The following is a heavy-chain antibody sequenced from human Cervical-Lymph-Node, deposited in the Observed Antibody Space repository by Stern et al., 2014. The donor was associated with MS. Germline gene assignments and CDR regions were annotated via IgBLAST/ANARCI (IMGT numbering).Heavy chain of an antibody. CDR3: ATGPAKIDYYFDY. J-gene: IGHJ4*02. Sequence: QVQLMQSGAEVKKPGASVKVSCKVSGYTLTELSMYWVRQAPGKGLDPEDGETIYAQKFQGRVTMTEDTSTDTAYMELSSLRSEDTAVYYCATGPAKIDYYFDYWGQGTLVTVSS. CDR2: PEDGET. V-gene: IGHV1-24*01. D-gene: IGHD4/OR15-4a*01. CDR1: GYTLTELS.